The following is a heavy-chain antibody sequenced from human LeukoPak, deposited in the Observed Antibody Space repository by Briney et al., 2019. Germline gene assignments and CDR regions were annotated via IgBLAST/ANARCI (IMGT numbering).Heavy chain of an antibody. J-gene: IGHJ5*02. CDR3: AKEYSSGWYGWFDP. Sequence: GGSLRLSCAASGFTFSSSWMTWVRQAPGKGLEWVASIREDGSQKSAVDSVRGRFTISRDNSKNTLYLQMNSLRAEDTAVYYCAKEYSSGWYGWFDPWGQGTLVTVSS. CDR2: IREDGSQK. CDR1: GFTFSSSW. D-gene: IGHD6-19*01. V-gene: IGHV3-7*03.